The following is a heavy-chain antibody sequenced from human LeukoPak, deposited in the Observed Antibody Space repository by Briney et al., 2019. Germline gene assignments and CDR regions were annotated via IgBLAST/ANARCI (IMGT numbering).Heavy chain of an antibody. CDR3: VKGYYYFDY. CDR2: INHSGST. Sequence: RPSETLSLTCAVYGGSFSGYYWSWIRQPPGKGLEWIGEINHSGSTNYNPSFKSRVTMSVDTSKNQFSLKLSSVTAADTAVYYCVKGYYYFDYWGQGTLVTVSS. J-gene: IGHJ4*02. V-gene: IGHV4-34*01. D-gene: IGHD3-10*01. CDR1: GGSFSGYY.